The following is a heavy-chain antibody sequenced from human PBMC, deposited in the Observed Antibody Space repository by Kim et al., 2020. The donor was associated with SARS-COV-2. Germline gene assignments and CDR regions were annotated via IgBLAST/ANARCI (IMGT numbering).Heavy chain of an antibody. Sequence: GGSLRLSCAASGFTFSSYAMHWVRQAPGKGLEWVAVISYDGSNKYYADSVKGRFTISRDNSKNTLYLQMNSLRAEDTAVYYCARVREYPREYYFDYWGQGTLVTVSS. CDR2: ISYDGSNK. CDR3: ARVREYPREYYFDY. CDR1: GFTFSSYA. J-gene: IGHJ4*02. V-gene: IGHV3-30*04.